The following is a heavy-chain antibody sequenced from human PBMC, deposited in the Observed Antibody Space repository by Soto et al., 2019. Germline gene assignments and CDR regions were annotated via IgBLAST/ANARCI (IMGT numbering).Heavy chain of an antibody. CDR3: ARDQRLELRNYYYYGMDV. J-gene: IGHJ6*02. V-gene: IGHV3-48*03. CDR2: ISSSGSTI. D-gene: IGHD1-7*01. Sequence: PGGSLRLSCAASGFTFSSYEMNWVRQAPGKGLEWVSYISSSGSTIYYADSVKGRFTISRDNAKNSLYLQMNSLRAEDTAVYYCARDQRLELRNYYYYGMDVWGQGTTVTVSS. CDR1: GFTFSSYE.